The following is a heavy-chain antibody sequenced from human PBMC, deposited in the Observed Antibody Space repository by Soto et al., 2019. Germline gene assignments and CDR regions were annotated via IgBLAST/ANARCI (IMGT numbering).Heavy chain of an antibody. D-gene: IGHD5-18*01. V-gene: IGHV4-34*01. CDR1: GGSFSGYY. CDR3: ARGGIQLWPRPAFDI. J-gene: IGHJ3*02. CDR2: INHSGSA. Sequence: SETLSLTCAVYGGSFSGYYWSWIRQPPGKGLEWIGEINHSGSANYNPSLKSRVTISVDTSKNQFSLKLSSVTAADTAVYYCARGGIQLWPRPAFDIWGPGTMVTVSS.